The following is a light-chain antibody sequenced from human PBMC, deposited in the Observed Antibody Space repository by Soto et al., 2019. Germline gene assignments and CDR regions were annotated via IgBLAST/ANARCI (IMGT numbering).Light chain of an antibody. J-gene: IGKJ1*01. CDR1: QNVNNR. Sequence: EIVMTQSPAMLSVSPGERATLSCRASQNVNNRLARYQQKAGQPPRLLIYGASTRATGIPARFSGSGSGTEFTLTISSPPSEDFAVYYCQHFNSWPLLFGQGTKVEIK. CDR3: QHFNSWPLL. V-gene: IGKV3-15*01. CDR2: GAS.